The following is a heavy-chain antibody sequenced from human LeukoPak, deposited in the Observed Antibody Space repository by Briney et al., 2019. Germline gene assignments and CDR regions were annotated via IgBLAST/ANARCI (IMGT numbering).Heavy chain of an antibody. CDR3: ASPLYYDSSAYFDY. Sequence: GASVRVSCKASGGTFSSYAISWVRQAPGQGLEWMGGIIPIFGTANYAQKFQGRVTITADKSTSTAYMELSSLRSEDTAVYYCASPLYYDSSAYFDYWGQGTLVTVSS. J-gene: IGHJ4*02. CDR2: IIPIFGTA. V-gene: IGHV1-69*06. D-gene: IGHD3-22*01. CDR1: GGTFSSYA.